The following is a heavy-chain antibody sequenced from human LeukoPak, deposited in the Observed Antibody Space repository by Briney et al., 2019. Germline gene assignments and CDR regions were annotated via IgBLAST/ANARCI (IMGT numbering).Heavy chain of an antibody. D-gene: IGHD6-13*01. CDR2: IYYSGST. J-gene: IGHJ3*02. Sequence: PSETLSLTCTVSGGSISSSSYYWGWIRQPPGKGLEWIGSIYYSGSTYYNPSLKSRVTISVDTSKNQFSLKLSSVTAADTAVYYCARPNAGYSSNWSLDAFDIWGQGTMVTVSS. CDR3: ARPNAGYSSNWSLDAFDI. CDR1: GGSISSSSYY. V-gene: IGHV4-39*01.